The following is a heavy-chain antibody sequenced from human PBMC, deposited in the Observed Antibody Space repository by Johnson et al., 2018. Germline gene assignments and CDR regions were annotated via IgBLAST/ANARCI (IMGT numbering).Heavy chain of an antibody. CDR3: SNDRPTEGYYDSSGFGPTYPCY. V-gene: IGHV3-30*18. Sequence: QVQLVQSGGGVVQPGRSLRLSCAASGFTFSSYGMHWVRQAPGKGLEWVALISYDGSHKYYADSVKGRFTVSRDKSRNTLYLQMNSLRAEDTAVYYCSNDRPTEGYYDSSGFGPTYPCYWGQGTLLTVSS. CDR1: GFTFSSYG. CDR2: ISYDGSHK. J-gene: IGHJ4*02. D-gene: IGHD3-22*01.